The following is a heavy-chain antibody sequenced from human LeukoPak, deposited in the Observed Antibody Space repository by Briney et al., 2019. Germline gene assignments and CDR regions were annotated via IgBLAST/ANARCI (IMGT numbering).Heavy chain of an antibody. CDR2: IIPIFGTA. CDR1: GGTFSSYA. D-gene: IGHD4-17*01. J-gene: IGHJ4*02. V-gene: IGHV1-69*13. Sequence: SVKVSCKASGGTFSSYAISWVRQAPGQGLEWMGGIIPIFGTANYAQKFQGRVTITADESTSTAYMELSSLRSEDTAVYYCAREGEHDYGVDYWGQGTLVTVSS. CDR3: AREGEHDYGVDY.